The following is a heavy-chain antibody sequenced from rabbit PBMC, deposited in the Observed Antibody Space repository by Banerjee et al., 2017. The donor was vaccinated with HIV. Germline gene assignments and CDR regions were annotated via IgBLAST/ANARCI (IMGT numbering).Heavy chain of an antibody. V-gene: IGHV1S45*01. CDR3: ARDPYSNNGGAYFNL. Sequence: QEQLEESGGDLVKPEGSLTLTCTASGFSFSSSYDMCWVRQAPGKGLEWIGCIYTSSGNTWYPTWAKGRFTISKTSSTTVTLQMTSLTAADTATYFCARDPYSNNGGAYFNLWGPGTLVTVS. D-gene: IGHD6-1*01. J-gene: IGHJ4*01. CDR1: GFSFSSSYD. CDR2: IYTSSGNT.